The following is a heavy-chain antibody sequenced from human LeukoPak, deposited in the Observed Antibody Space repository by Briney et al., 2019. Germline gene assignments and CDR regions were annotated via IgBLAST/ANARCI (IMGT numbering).Heavy chain of an antibody. V-gene: IGHV4-59*01. CDR2: IYYSGST. Sequence: PSETLSLTCTVPGGSISSYYWSWIRQPPGKGLEWIGYIYYSGSTNYNPSLKSRVTISVDTSKNQFSLKLRSVTAADTAVYYCARFTRVVGPAYIDYWGQGSLATVSS. J-gene: IGHJ4*02. CDR1: GGSISSYY. D-gene: IGHD1-26*01. CDR3: ARFTRVVGPAYIDY.